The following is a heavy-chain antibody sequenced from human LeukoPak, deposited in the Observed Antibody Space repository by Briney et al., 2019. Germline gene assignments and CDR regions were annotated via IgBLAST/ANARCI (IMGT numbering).Heavy chain of an antibody. V-gene: IGHV3-9*01. CDR1: GFTFDDYA. Sequence: GRSLRLSCAASGFTFDDYAMHWVRQAPGKGLEWVSGISWNSGSIGYADSVKGRFTISRGNAKNSLYLQMNSLRAEDTALYYCAKDMSGSSWSDADYWGQGTLVTVSS. CDR2: ISWNSGSI. D-gene: IGHD6-13*01. J-gene: IGHJ4*02. CDR3: AKDMSGSSWSDADY.